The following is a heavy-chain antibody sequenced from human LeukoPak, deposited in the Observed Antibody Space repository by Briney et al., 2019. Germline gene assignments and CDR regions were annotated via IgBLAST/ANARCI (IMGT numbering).Heavy chain of an antibody. CDR1: GFTFGDYA. Sequence: GGSLRLSCTASGFTFGDYAMSWVRQAPGKGLEWVGFIRSKAYGGTTEYAASVKGRFTISRDDSKSIAYLQMNSLKTEDTAVYYCTGPGYYDSSGPAPDYYYYYMDVWGKGTTVTISS. CDR2: IRSKAYGGTT. J-gene: IGHJ6*03. D-gene: IGHD3-22*01. CDR3: TGPGYYDSSGPAPDYYYYYMDV. V-gene: IGHV3-49*04.